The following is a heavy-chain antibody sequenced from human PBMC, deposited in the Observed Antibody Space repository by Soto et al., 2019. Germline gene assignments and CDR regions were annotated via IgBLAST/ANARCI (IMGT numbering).Heavy chain of an antibody. V-gene: IGHV4-4*02. J-gene: IGHJ5*02. CDR3: ARGRGRYSSGWSWFDP. CDR2: IFQSGST. D-gene: IGHD6-19*01. Sequence: SETLSLTCGVSGGTIRSPDWWTWVRRPPGKGLEWIGEIFQSGSTNYTPSLESRVTISVDKSKNQFSLTLTSVTAADTAVYFCARGRGRYSSGWSWFDPWGQGILVTVSS. CDR1: GGTIRSPDW.